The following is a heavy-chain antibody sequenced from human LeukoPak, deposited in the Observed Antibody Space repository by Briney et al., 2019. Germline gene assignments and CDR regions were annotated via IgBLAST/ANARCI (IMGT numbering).Heavy chain of an antibody. V-gene: IGHV3-23*01. CDR3: AKSLWGGFDY. CDR2: ISGSGGST. D-gene: IGHD3-10*01. Sequence: PGGSLRLSCAASGFTFSGYAMSWVPQAPGKGLGWVSAISGSGGSTYSADSVKGRFTISRDNSKNTLYLQMNSLRAEDTAVYYCAKSLWGGFDYWGQGTLVAVSS. J-gene: IGHJ4*02. CDR1: GFTFSGYA.